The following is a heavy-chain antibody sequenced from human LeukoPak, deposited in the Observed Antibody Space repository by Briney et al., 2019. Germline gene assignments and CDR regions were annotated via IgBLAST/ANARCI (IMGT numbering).Heavy chain of an antibody. CDR1: GFTFSSYE. CDR2: IRSGGSSI. J-gene: IGHJ4*02. D-gene: IGHD3-22*01. Sequence: PGGSLRLSCAASGFTFSSYEMNWVRQAPGGGLEGVSYIRSGGSSISYADSVKGRFTISRDNAKNSLYLQMNSLRAEDTAVYYCARGVNYYASSGYYFSYWGQGTLVTVSS. V-gene: IGHV3-48*03. CDR3: ARGVNYYASSGYYFSY.